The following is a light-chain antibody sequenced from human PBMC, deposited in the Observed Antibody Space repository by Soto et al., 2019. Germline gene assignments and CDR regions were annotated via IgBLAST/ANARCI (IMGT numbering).Light chain of an antibody. V-gene: IGKV3-15*01. CDR1: QSVSSN. Sequence: EIVMTQSPANLSVSPGERATLSCRASQSVSSNLAWYQQKPGQGPRLLIYGASTRATGIPARFSGSGSRTEFTLTISSLQSEDFAVYYCQQYNTWPPYPFGQGTKVEIK. CDR2: GAS. J-gene: IGKJ2*01. CDR3: QQYNTWPPYP.